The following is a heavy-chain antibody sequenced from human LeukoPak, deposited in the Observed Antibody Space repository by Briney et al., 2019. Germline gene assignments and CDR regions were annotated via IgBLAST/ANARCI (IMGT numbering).Heavy chain of an antibody. V-gene: IGHV3-9*01. CDR2: ISWNSGSI. CDR1: GFKFDDYA. D-gene: IGHD3-22*01. Sequence: PGGSLRLSCAASGFKFDDYAMHWVRQAPGKGLEWVSGISWNSGSIGYADSVKGRFTISRDNAKNSLYLQMNSLRAEDTALYYCAKGNDSSGYYYSFDYWGQGTLVTVSS. CDR3: AKGNDSSGYYYSFDY. J-gene: IGHJ4*02.